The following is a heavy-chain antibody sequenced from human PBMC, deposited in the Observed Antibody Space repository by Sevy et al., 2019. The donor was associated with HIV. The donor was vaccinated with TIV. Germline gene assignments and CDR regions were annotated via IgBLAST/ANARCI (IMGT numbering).Heavy chain of an antibody. CDR3: AGARYDSSGSFDAFDI. J-gene: IGHJ3*02. Sequence: GGSLRLSCVASGFTLRTYAMNWVRQAPGKGLKWVSTIFKSGDVTYYADSVKGRFTIARDNSKNTVYLQMNSLRAEDTALYFCAGARYDSSGSFDAFDIWGQGTMVTVSS. V-gene: IGHV3-23*01. CDR2: IFKSGDVT. D-gene: IGHD3-22*01. CDR1: GFTLRTYA.